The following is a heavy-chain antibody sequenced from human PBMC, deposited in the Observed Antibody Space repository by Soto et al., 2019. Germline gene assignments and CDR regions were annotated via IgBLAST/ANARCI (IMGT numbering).Heavy chain of an antibody. CDR3: ARDGGLYHHDY. Sequence: EVQLVESGGGLVKPGGSLRLSCAASGITFSTYSMGWVRQAPGKGLELVSSISSTGSNIYYADSLKGRITISRDNAKKSLYLQMNNLRAEDTAVYYCARDGGLYHHDYWGQGTLVTVSS. V-gene: IGHV3-21*01. CDR1: GITFSTYS. CDR2: ISSTGSNI. J-gene: IGHJ4*02. D-gene: IGHD3-16*01.